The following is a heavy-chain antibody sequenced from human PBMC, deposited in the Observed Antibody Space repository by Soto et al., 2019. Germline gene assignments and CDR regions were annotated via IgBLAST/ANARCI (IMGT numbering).Heavy chain of an antibody. CDR2: IIPIFGTA. V-gene: IGHV1-69*13. CDR3: ARDRRDYGTRSRGYFDY. D-gene: IGHD4-17*01. J-gene: IGHJ4*02. Sequence: WASVKVSCKASGGTFSTYAISWVRQAPGQGLEWMGGIIPIFGTANYAQKFQGRVTITADESTSTAYMELSSLKSDDTAVYYCARDRRDYGTRSRGYFDYWGQGTLVTVSS. CDR1: GGTFSTYA.